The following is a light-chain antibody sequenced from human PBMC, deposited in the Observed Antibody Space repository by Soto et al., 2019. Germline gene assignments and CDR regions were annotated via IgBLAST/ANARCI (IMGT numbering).Light chain of an antibody. V-gene: IGKV3-15*01. CDR2: GAT. Sequence: IVMTQSPATLSVSAGERATLSCMASQSVSNYLAWYQQKPGQAPRLLIYGATTRESGIPARFSGTGSGTEFTLTISSLQSEDFAVYYCQQYNSSPRTFGQGTKVDI. CDR3: QQYNSSPRT. J-gene: IGKJ1*01. CDR1: QSVSNY.